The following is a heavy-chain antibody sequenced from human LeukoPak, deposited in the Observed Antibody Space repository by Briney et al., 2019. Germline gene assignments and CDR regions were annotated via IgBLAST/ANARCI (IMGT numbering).Heavy chain of an antibody. D-gene: IGHD3-3*01. J-gene: IGHJ4*02. CDR3: ARGPMSGYFPLLY. V-gene: IGHV1-18*01. CDR1: GYPFTTFG. Sequence: APVKVSCKTSGYPFTTFGINWVRQAPGQGLEWMGWISGYNGNTIYAQNLQGRVTMTRDTSTSIHYMELSSLRSDDTAVYYCARGPMSGYFPLLYCGQGTLVTVSS. CDR2: ISGYNGNT.